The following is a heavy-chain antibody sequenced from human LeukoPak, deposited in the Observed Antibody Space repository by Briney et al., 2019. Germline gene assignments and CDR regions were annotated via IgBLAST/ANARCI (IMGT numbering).Heavy chain of an antibody. CDR3: AREYCSSTSCYLVYYYYYYMDV. Sequence: QTGGSLRLSCAASGFTFSSYWMSWARQAPGKGLEWVANIKQDGSEKYYVDSVKGRFTISRDNAKNSLYLQTNSLRAEDTAVYYCAREYCSSTSCYLVYYYYYYMDVWGKGTTVTVSS. CDR1: GFTFSSYW. J-gene: IGHJ6*03. CDR2: IKQDGSEK. V-gene: IGHV3-7*01. D-gene: IGHD2-2*01.